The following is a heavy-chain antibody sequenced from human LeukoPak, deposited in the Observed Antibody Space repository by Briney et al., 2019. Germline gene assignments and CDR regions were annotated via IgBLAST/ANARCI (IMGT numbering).Heavy chain of an antibody. D-gene: IGHD3-16*01. CDR2: INGNGRNT. V-gene: IGHV3-23*01. CDR1: GFTFSSYA. Sequence: GGSLSLSCAASGFTFSSYAMSWVRQAPGKGIEWVSAINGNGRNTHYADSVKGRCTISRDNSKNTLYLHINGLRAEDTAIYYCAKWGPTGYFDCWGQGSLVTVSS. CDR3: AKWGPTGYFDC. J-gene: IGHJ4*02.